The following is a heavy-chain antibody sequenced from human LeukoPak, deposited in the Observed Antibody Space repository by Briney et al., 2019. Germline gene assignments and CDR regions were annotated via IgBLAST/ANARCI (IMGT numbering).Heavy chain of an antibody. CDR2: ISAYNGNK. V-gene: IGHV1-18*01. CDR1: GYTFTSYG. J-gene: IGHJ6*02. Sequence: ASVTLSCTASGYTFTSYGISWVRQAPGHGLEWMGWISAYNGNKNYAHTVQGRVTITTDKSTSTAYMEMRSLRSDDTAVYYCARDLPYCSSWYFRAFSYYSYGMDVWGQGTTVTVSS. CDR3: ARDLPYCSSWYFRAFSYYSYGMDV. D-gene: IGHD6-13*01.